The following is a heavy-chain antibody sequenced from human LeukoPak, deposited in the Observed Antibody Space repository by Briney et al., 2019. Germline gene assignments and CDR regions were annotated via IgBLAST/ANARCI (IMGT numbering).Heavy chain of an antibody. D-gene: IGHD1-26*01. V-gene: IGHV3-23*01. CDR2: ISGSGGST. CDR3: AKLPNSLRYSGSYFDY. Sequence: GGSLRLSCAASGFTFSSYGMSWVRQAPGKGLEWVSAISGSGGSTYYADSVKGRFTISRDNSKNTLYLQMNSLRAEDTAVYYCAKLPNSLRYSGSYFDYWGQGTLVTVSS. CDR1: GFTFSSYG. J-gene: IGHJ4*02.